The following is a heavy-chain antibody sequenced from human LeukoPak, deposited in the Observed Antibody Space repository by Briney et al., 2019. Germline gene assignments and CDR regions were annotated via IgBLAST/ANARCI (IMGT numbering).Heavy chain of an antibody. CDR1: GGSISSGSYY. J-gene: IGHJ4*02. V-gene: IGHV4-61*02. CDR2: IYTSGIF. Sequence: SETLSLTCTVSGGSISSGSYYWSWIRQPAGKGLEWIGRIYTSGIFNYNPSLKSRVTISVDTSKNQFSLKLSSVTAADTAVYYCARCSGTSYDSSGYLDYWGQGTLVTVSS. CDR3: ARCSGTSYDSSGYLDY. D-gene: IGHD3-22*01.